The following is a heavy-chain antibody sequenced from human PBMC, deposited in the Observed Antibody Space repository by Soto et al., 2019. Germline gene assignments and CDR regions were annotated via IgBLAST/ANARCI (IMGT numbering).Heavy chain of an antibody. CDR2: ISSSSSYI. CDR3: ARDFSDPSYCDSSGYYLDV. Sequence: GGSLRLSCAASGFTFSSYSMNWVRQAPGKGLEWVSSISSSSSYIYYADSVKGRFTISRDNAKNSLYLQMNSLRAEDTAVYYCARDFSDPSYCDSSGYYLDVWGQGTTVTVSS. D-gene: IGHD3-22*01. V-gene: IGHV3-21*01. CDR1: GFTFSSYS. J-gene: IGHJ6*02.